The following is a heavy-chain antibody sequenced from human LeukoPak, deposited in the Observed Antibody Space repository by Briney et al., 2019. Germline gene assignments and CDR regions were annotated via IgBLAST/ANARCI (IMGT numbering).Heavy chain of an antibody. D-gene: IGHD4-17*01. Sequence: ASVKVSCKASGGTFSSYAISWVRQAPGQGLEWMGWISAYNGNTNYAQKLQGRVTMTTDTSTSTAYMELRSLRSDDTAVYYCARDRDYGDYVRFDYWGQGTLVTVSS. J-gene: IGHJ4*02. CDR2: ISAYNGNT. CDR1: GGTFSSYA. V-gene: IGHV1-18*01. CDR3: ARDRDYGDYVRFDY.